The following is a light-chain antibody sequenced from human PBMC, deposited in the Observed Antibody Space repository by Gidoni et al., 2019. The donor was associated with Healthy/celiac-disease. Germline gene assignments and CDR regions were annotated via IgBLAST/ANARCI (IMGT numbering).Light chain of an antibody. CDR3: QQYGNSPPFT. Sequence: EIVLTQSPGTLSLSPVERATLSCSASQSVSSSYLAWYQQKPGQSPRLLFYGAASRATGIPDRFSGSGSGTDFTLTISRLEPEDFAVYYCQQYGNSPPFTFGPGTKVDIK. J-gene: IGKJ3*01. V-gene: IGKV3-20*01. CDR2: GAA. CDR1: QSVSSSY.